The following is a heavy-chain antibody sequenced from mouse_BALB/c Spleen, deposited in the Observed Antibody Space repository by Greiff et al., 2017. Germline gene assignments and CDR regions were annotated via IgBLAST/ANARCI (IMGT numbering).Heavy chain of an antibody. CDR3: VRDRARAAAWFAY. CDR1: GFSLTSYD. J-gene: IGHJ3*01. V-gene: IGHV2-9-2*01. Sequence: VKLVVSGPGLVAPSQSLSITCTVSGFSLTSYDISWIRQPPGKGLEWLGVIWTGGGTNYNSAFMSRLSISKDNSKSQVFLKMNSLQTDDTAIYYCVRDRARAAAWFAYWGQGTLVTVSA. CDR2: IWTGGGT. D-gene: IGHD3-1*01.